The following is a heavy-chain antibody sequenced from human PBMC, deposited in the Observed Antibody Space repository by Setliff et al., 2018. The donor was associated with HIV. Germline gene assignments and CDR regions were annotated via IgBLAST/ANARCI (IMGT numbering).Heavy chain of an antibody. Sequence: PSETLSLTCTVSGGSISSSSYYWGWIRQPPGKGREWIGSIYSSGSTYYNPSLKSRVSISVDTSKNQFSLKLRSVTAADTAVYYCATSAESGFGIHWGVFNIWGQGTRGTVS. D-gene: IGHD3-10*01. CDR3: ATSAESGFGIHWGVFNI. V-gene: IGHV4-39*01. J-gene: IGHJ3*02. CDR1: GGSISSSSYY. CDR2: IYSSGST.